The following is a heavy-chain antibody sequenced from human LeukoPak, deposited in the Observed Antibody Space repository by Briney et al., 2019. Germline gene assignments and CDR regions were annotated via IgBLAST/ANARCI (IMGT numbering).Heavy chain of an antibody. CDR3: ARRVGVNFDY. Sequence: PGGSLRLSCAASGFTFSSYEMNWVRQAPGKGLEWVSFISRSSSYIYYADSVKGRFTIYSDNAKNSLYLQMNSLRDEDTAVYYCARRVGVNFDYWGQGTLVTVSS. V-gene: IGHV3-21*01. J-gene: IGHJ4*02. CDR2: ISRSSSYI. D-gene: IGHD1-26*01. CDR1: GFTFSSYE.